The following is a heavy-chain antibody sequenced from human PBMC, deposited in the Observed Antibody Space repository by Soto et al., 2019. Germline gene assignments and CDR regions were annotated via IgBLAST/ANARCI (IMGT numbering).Heavy chain of an antibody. CDR3: ARGLTMVRGVIHYYYYGMDV. J-gene: IGHJ6*02. V-gene: IGHV1-18*01. CDR1: GYTFTSYG. CDR2: ISAYNGNT. D-gene: IGHD3-10*01. Sequence: QVQLVQSGAEVKKPGASVKVSCKASGYTFTSYGISWVRQAPGQGLEWMGWISAYNGNTNYAQKLQGRVTMTTDTSTSTAYMELRSLGSDDTAVYYCARGLTMVRGVIHYYYYGMDVWGQGTTVTVSS.